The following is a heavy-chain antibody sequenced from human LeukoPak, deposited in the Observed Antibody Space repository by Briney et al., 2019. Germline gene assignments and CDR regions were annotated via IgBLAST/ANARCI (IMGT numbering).Heavy chain of an antibody. CDR2: ISYDGSNK. J-gene: IGHJ6*02. Sequence: GRSLRLSCAASGFTFSSYAMHWVRQAPGKGLEWVAVISYDGSNKYYADSVKGRFTISRDNSKNTLYLQMNSLRAEDTAVYYCARDPSVWFGELAVVYGMDVWGQGTTVTVSS. V-gene: IGHV3-30*04. CDR3: ARDPSVWFGELAVVYGMDV. CDR1: GFTFSSYA. D-gene: IGHD3-10*01.